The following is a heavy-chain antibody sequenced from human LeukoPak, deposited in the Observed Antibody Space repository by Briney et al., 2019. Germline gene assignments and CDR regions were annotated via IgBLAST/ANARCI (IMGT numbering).Heavy chain of an antibody. CDR2: ISSSGNNA. D-gene: IGHD5-24*01. V-gene: IGHV3-23*01. CDR3: AKDIQLST. Sequence: GGSLRLSCAASGFTFRNYAMTWVRQAPGKGLEWVSLISSSGNNAYYADSVKGRFTISRDNSKNTLSLQMNSLRVEDTAIYYCAKDIQLSTWGLGTRVTVSS. CDR1: GFTFRNYA. J-gene: IGHJ3*01.